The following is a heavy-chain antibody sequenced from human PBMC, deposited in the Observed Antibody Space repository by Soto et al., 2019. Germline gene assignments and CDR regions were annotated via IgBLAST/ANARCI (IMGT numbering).Heavy chain of an antibody. CDR1: GYTFTSYG. CDR3: ARGKGLRYFDWLLSPNYYYYGMDV. CDR2: ISAYNGNT. V-gene: IGHV1-18*01. J-gene: IGHJ6*02. Sequence: QVQLVQSGAEVKKPGASVKVSCKASGYTFTSYGISWVRQAPGQGLEWMGWISAYNGNTNYAQKLQGRVTMTTETSTSTAYMELRSLRSDDTAVYYCARGKGLRYFDWLLSPNYYYYGMDVWGQGTTVTVSS. D-gene: IGHD3-9*01.